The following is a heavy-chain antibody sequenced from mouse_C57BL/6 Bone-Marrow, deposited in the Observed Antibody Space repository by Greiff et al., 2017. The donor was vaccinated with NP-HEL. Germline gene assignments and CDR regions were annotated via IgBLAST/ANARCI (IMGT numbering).Heavy chain of an antibody. CDR1: GFTFSSYG. J-gene: IGHJ2*01. Sequence: EVQVVESGGDSVKPGGSLKLSCAASGFTFSSYGMSWVRQTPDKRLEWVATISSGGSYTYYPDSVKGRFTISRDNAKNTLYLQMSSLKSEDTAMYYCARLLGGGFDYWGQGTTLTVSS. D-gene: IGHD1-1*02. CDR2: ISSGGSYT. CDR3: ARLLGGGFDY. V-gene: IGHV5-6*01.